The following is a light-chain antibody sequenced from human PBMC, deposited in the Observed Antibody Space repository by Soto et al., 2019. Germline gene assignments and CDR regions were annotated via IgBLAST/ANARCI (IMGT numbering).Light chain of an antibody. CDR2: GNS. Sequence: QSALTQPPSVSGAPGQRVTISCTGSSSNIGAGYDVHWYQQFPGTAPKLLIYGNSNRPSGVPDRFSGSKSGTSASLAITGLQAEDEADYYCQSYDSSLSGVFGSGTRSP. J-gene: IGLJ1*01. V-gene: IGLV1-40*01. CDR3: QSYDSSLSGV. CDR1: SSNIGAGYD.